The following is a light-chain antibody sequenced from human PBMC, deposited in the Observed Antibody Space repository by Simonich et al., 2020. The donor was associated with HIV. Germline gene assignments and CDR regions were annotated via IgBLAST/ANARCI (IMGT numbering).Light chain of an antibody. V-gene: IGKV2D-29*02. CDR2: EGS. CDR3: MQSIQLPLT. J-gene: IGKJ4*01. Sequence: DIVMTQTPLSLSVTPGQPASISCKYSRSLLHSDGKTYWYWYLQKPGQSTQLLIYEGSNRCSGVPDRFSGSGSGTDFTLKISRVEAEDVGVYYCMQSIQLPLTFGGGTKVEIK. CDR1: RSLLHSDGKTY.